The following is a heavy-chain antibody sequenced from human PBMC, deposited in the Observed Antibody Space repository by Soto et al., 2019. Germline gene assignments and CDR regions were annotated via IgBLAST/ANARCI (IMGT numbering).Heavy chain of an antibody. V-gene: IGHV3-74*01. D-gene: IGHD2-15*01. J-gene: IGHJ4*02. CDR2: IDSDGSRI. Sequence: GGSLRLSCASSGFPFSNYWMHWVRQAPGKGLVWVSRIDSDGSRITYADFVKGRFTISRDNAKNTVYLHMNSLTAEDTAVYYCVRTSLVVAVATREDFWGQGTLVTVSS. CDR1: GFPFSNYW. CDR3: VRTSLVVAVATREDF.